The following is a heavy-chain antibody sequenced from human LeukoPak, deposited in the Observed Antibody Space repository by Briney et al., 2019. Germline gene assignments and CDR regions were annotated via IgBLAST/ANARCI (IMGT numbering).Heavy chain of an antibody. CDR1: GFTFSSHA. J-gene: IGHJ6*03. D-gene: IGHD3-10*01. Sequence: GSSLRLSCAASGFTFSSHAIHWVRQAPGKGLEWVSIISYDGSYKYYADSVKGRFTISRDNSKNTLYLQINSLSTDDTAVYYCARGGSGRYYYYFYYMDVWGKGTTVTVSS. CDR3: ARGGSGRYYYYFYYMDV. V-gene: IGHV3-30*01. CDR2: ISYDGSYK.